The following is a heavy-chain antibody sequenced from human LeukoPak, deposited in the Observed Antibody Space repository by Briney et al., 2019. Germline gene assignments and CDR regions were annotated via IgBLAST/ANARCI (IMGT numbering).Heavy chain of an antibody. CDR3: ARERRGSCYVFDI. J-gene: IGHJ3*02. D-gene: IGHD2-15*01. CDR1: EFTVSSNY. Sequence: GGSLRLSCAASEFTVSSNYMSWDRQAPGKGLEWVSVIYSGGTTYYADSVKGRFTISTDNPKNTLYLQMNSLRAEDTAVYYCARERRGSCYVFDIWGQGTMVTVSS. CDR2: IYSGGTT. V-gene: IGHV3-53*01.